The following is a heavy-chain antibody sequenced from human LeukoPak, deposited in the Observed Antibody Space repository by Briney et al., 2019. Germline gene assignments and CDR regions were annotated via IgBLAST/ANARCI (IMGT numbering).Heavy chain of an antibody. Sequence: ASVKVSCKASGYTFTGYYMHWVRQGPGQGLELVGWVNPKSGGTNYAQKFQGRGTMTRNTSISTAYMELSRLRSDDTAVYYCASSLGAYYYYYMDVWGKGTTVTVSS. J-gene: IGHJ6*03. CDR2: VNPKSGGT. CDR1: GYTFTGYY. V-gene: IGHV1-2*02. CDR3: ASSLGAYYYYYMDV. D-gene: IGHD1-26*01.